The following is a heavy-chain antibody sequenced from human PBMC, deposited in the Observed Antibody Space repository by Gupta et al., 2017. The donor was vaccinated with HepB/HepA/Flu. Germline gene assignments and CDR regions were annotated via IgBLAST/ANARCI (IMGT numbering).Heavy chain of an antibody. CDR3: ARVSCSSTSCYLPYYYYYMDV. CDR2: IIPIFGTA. Sequence: QVQLVQSGAEVKKPGSSVKVSCKASGGTFSSYAISWVRQAPGPGLEWMGGIIPIFGTANYAQKFQGRFTITADESTSTAYMELSSLRSEDTAVYYCARVSCSSTSCYLPYYYYYMDVWGKGTTVTVSS. J-gene: IGHJ6*03. CDR1: GGTFSSYA. V-gene: IGHV1-69*01. D-gene: IGHD2-2*01.